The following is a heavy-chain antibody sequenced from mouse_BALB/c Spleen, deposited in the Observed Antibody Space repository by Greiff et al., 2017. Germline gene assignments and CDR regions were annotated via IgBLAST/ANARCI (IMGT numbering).Heavy chain of an antibody. CDR1: GFTFSSYG. J-gene: IGHJ2*01. CDR2: ISSGGSYT. V-gene: IGHV5-6*01. D-gene: IGHD2-1*01. Sequence: EVKLMESGGDLVKPGGSLKLSCAASGFTFSSYGMSWVRQTPDKRLEWVATISSGGSYTYYPDSVKGRFTISIDNAKNTLYLQMSSLKSEDTAMYDCARLGYGNYNYFDYWGQGTTLTVSS. CDR3: ARLGYGNYNYFDY.